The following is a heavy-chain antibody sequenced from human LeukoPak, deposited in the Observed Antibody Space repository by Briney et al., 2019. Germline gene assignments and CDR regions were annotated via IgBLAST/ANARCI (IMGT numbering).Heavy chain of an antibody. J-gene: IGHJ6*03. CDR3: ARGDLTIFGVVMYYYYYYMDV. D-gene: IGHD3-3*01. Sequence: ASVKVSCKASGGTFSSYAISWVRQAPGQGLEWMGGIIPIFGTANYAQKFQGRVTITADESTSTAYMELSSLRSEDTAVYYCARGDLTIFGVVMYYYYYYMDVWGKGTTVTVSS. V-gene: IGHV1-69*13. CDR1: GGTFSSYA. CDR2: IIPIFGTA.